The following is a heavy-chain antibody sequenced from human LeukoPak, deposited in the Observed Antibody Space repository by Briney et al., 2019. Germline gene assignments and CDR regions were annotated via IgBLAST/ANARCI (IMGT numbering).Heavy chain of an antibody. D-gene: IGHD5-18*01. Sequence: SETLSLTCAVSGYSISSGYYWGWIRQPPGKGLEWIGSIYHSGSTYYNPSLKSRVTISVDTSKNQFSLKLSSVTAADTAVYYCARVYSYGPFYFDYWGQGTLVTVSS. CDR2: IYHSGST. V-gene: IGHV4-38-2*01. CDR1: GYSISSGYY. J-gene: IGHJ4*02. CDR3: ARVYSYGPFYFDY.